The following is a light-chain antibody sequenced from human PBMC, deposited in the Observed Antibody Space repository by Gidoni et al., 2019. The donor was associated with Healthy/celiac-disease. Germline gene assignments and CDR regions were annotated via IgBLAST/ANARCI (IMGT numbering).Light chain of an antibody. Sequence: QSVLPQPPSASGTPGQRVTISCSGSSSNIGSNYVYWYQQLPGPAPKLLIYRNNQRPSGVPDRFSGSKSGTSASLAISGLRSEEEADYYCAAWDDSLSGRVFGGGTKLTVL. CDR1: SSNIGSNY. J-gene: IGLJ3*02. V-gene: IGLV1-47*01. CDR2: RNN. CDR3: AAWDDSLSGRV.